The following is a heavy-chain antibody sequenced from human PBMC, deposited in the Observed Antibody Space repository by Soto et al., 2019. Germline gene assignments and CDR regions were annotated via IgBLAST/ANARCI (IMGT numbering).Heavy chain of an antibody. V-gene: IGHV1-69*06. CDR1: GGTFSSYA. D-gene: IGHD2-21*02. Sequence: SVKVSCKASGGTFSSYAISWVRQAPGQGLEWMGGIIPIFGTANYAQKFQGRVTITADKSTSTAYMELSSLRSEDTAVYYCARERVVVPAIDAFDIWGQGTMVTVSS. J-gene: IGHJ3*02. CDR2: IIPIFGTA. CDR3: ARERVVVPAIDAFDI.